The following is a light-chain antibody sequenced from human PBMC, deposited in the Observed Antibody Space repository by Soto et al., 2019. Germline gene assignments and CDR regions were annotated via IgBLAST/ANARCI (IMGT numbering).Light chain of an antibody. J-gene: IGKJ2*01. CDR2: DAS. Sequence: DIQMTQSPSSLSASVGDRVTITCQASQDISNYLNLYQQKPGKAPKLLIYDASNLETGVPSRFSGSGSGTDFTFTISSLQPEDIATYYCQPYDNLPPYTFGQSTKLELK. CDR3: QPYDNLPPYT. V-gene: IGKV1-33*01. CDR1: QDISNY.